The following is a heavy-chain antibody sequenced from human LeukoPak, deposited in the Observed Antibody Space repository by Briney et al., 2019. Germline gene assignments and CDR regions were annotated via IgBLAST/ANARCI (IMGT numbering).Heavy chain of an antibody. CDR2: IYNSGNT. Sequence: SETLSLTCTVSGGSISGYYWSWIRQPPGKGLEWIGYIYNSGNTNYNPSLKSRVTISVDTSKNQFSLKLSSVTAADTAVYYCARAAYGSGSYLFDCWGQGTLVTVSS. CDR3: ARAAYGSGSYLFDC. V-gene: IGHV4-59*08. D-gene: IGHD3-10*01. CDR1: GGSISGYY. J-gene: IGHJ4*02.